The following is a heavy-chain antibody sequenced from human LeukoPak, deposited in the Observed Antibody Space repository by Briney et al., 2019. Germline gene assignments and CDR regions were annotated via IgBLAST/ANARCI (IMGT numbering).Heavy chain of an antibody. CDR3: ARAASIYYDIWSGSPFDP. Sequence: SETLSLTCTVSGGSISSYYRNWIRQPPGKGLEWIGYIYYSGSTNYNPSLKSRLSISLDTSKNQFSLRLTSVTPADTAVYYCARAASIYYDIWSGSPFDPWGQGTLVTVSS. J-gene: IGHJ5*02. V-gene: IGHV4-59*01. D-gene: IGHD3-3*01. CDR2: IYYSGST. CDR1: GGSISSYY.